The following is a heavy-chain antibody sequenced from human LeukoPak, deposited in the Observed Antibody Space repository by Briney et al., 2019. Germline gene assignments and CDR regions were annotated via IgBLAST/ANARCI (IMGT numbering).Heavy chain of an antibody. D-gene: IGHD1-26*01. CDR3: VRDVPSGHFDY. CDR2: INYSGTT. CDR1: GDSISSRAYY. Sequence: SETLSLTCTVSGDSISSRAYYWGWIRQPPGKGLEWIASINYSGTTFYNPSLKSRAIISVDTPKNQFSLEVSSLTAADTAVYYCVRDVPSGHFDYWGQGTLVTVSS. V-gene: IGHV4-39*07. J-gene: IGHJ4*02.